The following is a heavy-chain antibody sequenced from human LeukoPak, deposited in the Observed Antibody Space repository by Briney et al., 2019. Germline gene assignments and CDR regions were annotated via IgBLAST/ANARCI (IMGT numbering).Heavy chain of an antibody. CDR3: ARDPLDSSGSLAGFDP. J-gene: IGHJ5*02. V-gene: IGHV4-31*03. CDR1: GGSISSGGYY. CDR2: IYYSGST. Sequence: SQTLSLTCTVSGGSISSGGYYWSWIRQHPGKGLEWIGYIYYSGSTYYNPSLKSRVTISVDTSKNQFSLKLSSVTAADTAVYHCARDPLDSSGSLAGFDPWGQGTLVTVSS. D-gene: IGHD3-22*01.